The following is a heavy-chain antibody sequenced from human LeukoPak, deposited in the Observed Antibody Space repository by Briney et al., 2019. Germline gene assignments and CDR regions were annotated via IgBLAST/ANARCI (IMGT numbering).Heavy chain of an antibody. Sequence: SETLSLTCAVYGGSFSGYYWSWIRQPPGKGLEWIGEINHSGSTNYNPSLKSRVTISVDTSKNQFSLKLSSVTAADTAVYYCARGPSIQLWSDPYYYYGMDVWAKGPRSPSP. D-gene: IGHD5-18*01. J-gene: IGHJ6*02. CDR2: INHSGST. CDR1: GGSFSGYY. CDR3: ARGPSIQLWSDPYYYYGMDV. V-gene: IGHV4-34*01.